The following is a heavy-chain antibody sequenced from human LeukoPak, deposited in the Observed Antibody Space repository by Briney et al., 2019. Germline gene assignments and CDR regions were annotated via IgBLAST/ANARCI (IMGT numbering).Heavy chain of an antibody. J-gene: IGHJ6*03. V-gene: IGHV1-2*06. Sequence: GASVKVSCKASGYTFTGYYMNWVRQAPGQGLEWMGRINPNSGGTNYAQKFQGRVTMTRDTSISTAYMELSRLRSDDTAVYYCARDLAGEITMIVVDGYMDVWGKGTTVTVSS. CDR1: GYTFTGYY. D-gene: IGHD3-22*01. CDR3: ARDLAGEITMIVVDGYMDV. CDR2: INPNSGGT.